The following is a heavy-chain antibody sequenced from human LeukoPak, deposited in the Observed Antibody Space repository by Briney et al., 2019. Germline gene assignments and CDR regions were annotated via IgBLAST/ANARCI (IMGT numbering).Heavy chain of an antibody. J-gene: IGHJ4*02. D-gene: IGHD3-10*01. V-gene: IGHV3-30*03. CDR2: ISYDGSNK. Sequence: GGSLRLSCAASGFTFSSYGMHWVRQAPGKGLEWVAVISYDGSNKYYADSVKGRFTISRDNSKNTLYLQMNSLRAEDTAVYYCAREERRFGELFIYFDYWGQGTLVTVSS. CDR3: AREERRFGELFIYFDY. CDR1: GFTFSSYG.